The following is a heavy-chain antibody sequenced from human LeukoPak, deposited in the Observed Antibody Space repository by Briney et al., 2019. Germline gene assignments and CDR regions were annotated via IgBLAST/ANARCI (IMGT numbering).Heavy chain of an antibody. CDR1: GGTFSSYA. J-gene: IGHJ3*02. Sequence: GASVKVSCKASGGTFSSYAISWVRQAPGQGLEWMGGIIPIFGTANYAQKFQGRVTITADESTSTAYMELSSLRSEDTAVYYCARDRYDILTGYSHGAFDIWGQGTMVTVSS. D-gene: IGHD3-9*01. CDR3: ARDRYDILTGYSHGAFDI. V-gene: IGHV1-69*13. CDR2: IIPIFGTA.